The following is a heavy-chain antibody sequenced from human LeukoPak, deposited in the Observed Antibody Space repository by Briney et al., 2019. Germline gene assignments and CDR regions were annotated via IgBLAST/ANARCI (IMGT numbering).Heavy chain of an antibody. J-gene: IGHJ4*02. CDR1: GFAFSDYE. CDR3: ASRRDY. V-gene: IGHV3-48*03. CDR2: IGSSGRTI. Sequence: PGGSLRLSCAASGFAFSDYEMNWVRQAPEKGLEWVSNIGSSGRTIFYADSVKGRFTISRDNAKNSLYLQMNSLRVEDTAIYYCASRRDYWGQGTLVTVSS.